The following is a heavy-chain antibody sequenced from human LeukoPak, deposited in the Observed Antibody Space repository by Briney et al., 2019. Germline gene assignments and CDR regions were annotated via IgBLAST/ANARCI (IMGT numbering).Heavy chain of an antibody. CDR3: ARGLTSYDILTGNWFDP. V-gene: IGHV1-69*04. CDR1: GGTFSSYA. J-gene: IGHJ5*02. CDR2: IIPILGIA. Sequence: VASVKVSCKASGGTFSSYAISWVRQAPGQGLEWMGRIIPILGIANYAQKFQGRVTITADKSTSTAYMELSSLRSEDTAVYYCARGLTSYDILTGNWFDPWGQGTLVTVSS. D-gene: IGHD3-9*01.